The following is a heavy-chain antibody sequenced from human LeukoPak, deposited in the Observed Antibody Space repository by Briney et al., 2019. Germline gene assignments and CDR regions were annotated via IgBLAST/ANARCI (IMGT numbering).Heavy chain of an antibody. J-gene: IGHJ6*02. Sequence: GGSLRLSCAASGFTFSSYGMYWVRQAPGKGLEWVAFIRYDGSNKYYADSVKGRFTISRDNSENTLYLQMNSLRAEDTAVYYCAKVGSKYYGSYYYGMDVWGQGTTVTVSS. CDR1: GFTFSSYG. CDR3: AKVGSKYYGSYYYGMDV. CDR2: IRYDGSNK. D-gene: IGHD3-10*01. V-gene: IGHV3-30*02.